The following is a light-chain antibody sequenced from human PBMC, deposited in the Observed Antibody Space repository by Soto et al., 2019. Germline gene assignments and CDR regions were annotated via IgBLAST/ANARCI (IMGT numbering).Light chain of an antibody. Sequence: QSALTQPASVSGSPGQSITISCTGTSSDIGAYNYVSWYQQHPGKAPKLLIYGLTNRPSGVSNRFSGSKSGNTASLTISGLQAEDDADYYCSSYTPSLTLVFGGGTKVTVL. CDR2: GLT. CDR1: SSDIGAYNY. CDR3: SSYTPSLTLV. J-gene: IGLJ3*02. V-gene: IGLV2-14*01.